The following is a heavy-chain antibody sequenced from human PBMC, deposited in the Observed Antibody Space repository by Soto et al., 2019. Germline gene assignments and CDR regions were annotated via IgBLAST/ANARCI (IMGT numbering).Heavy chain of an antibody. J-gene: IGHJ6*03. D-gene: IGHD3-16*01. Sequence: EVQLLESGGGLMQAGGSLRLSCAASGFTLGTYAMKWLRQAPGRGLECVSFISGSGRTTYYADSVKGRFTVSRDNSKNTMYLQMNSLRAEDTALYYCAKFRGPSYSYYYMDVWGKGTTVTVSS. CDR3: AKFRGPSYSYYYMDV. V-gene: IGHV3-23*01. CDR2: ISGSGRTT. CDR1: GFTLGTYA.